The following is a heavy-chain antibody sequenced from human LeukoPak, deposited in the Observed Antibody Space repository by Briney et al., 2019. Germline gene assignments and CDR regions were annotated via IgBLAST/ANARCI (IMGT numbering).Heavy chain of an antibody. CDR3: ARDCSGGSCYSTTYQYGMDV. CDR2: ISSSGSTI. J-gene: IGHJ6*02. V-gene: IGHV3-48*03. CDR1: GFIFSIYE. D-gene: IGHD2-15*01. Sequence: PGGSLRLSCAASGFIFSIYEMNWVRQAPGKGLEWVSYISSSGSTIYYADSVKGRLTISRDSAKNLLYLQMNSLRAEDTAVYYCARDCSGGSCYSTTYQYGMDVWGQGTTVTVSS.